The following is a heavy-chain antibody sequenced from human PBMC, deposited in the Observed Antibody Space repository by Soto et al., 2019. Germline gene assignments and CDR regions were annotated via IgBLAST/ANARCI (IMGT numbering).Heavy chain of an antibody. J-gene: IGHJ6*02. CDR2: IYHSGST. V-gene: IGHV4-4*02. D-gene: IGHD2-2*01. CDR1: GGSISSSNW. CDR3: ARAVLVPAAAAPYYYYGMDV. Sequence: QVQLQESGPGLVKPSGTLSLTCAVSGGSISSSNWWSWVRQPPGKGLEWIGEIYHSGSTNYNPSLKSRVTTSLDKSKNQFSLKLSSVTAADTAVYYCARAVLVPAAAAPYYYYGMDVWGQGTTVTVSS.